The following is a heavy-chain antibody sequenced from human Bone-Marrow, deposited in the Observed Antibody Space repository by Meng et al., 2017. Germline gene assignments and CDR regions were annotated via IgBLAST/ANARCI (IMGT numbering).Heavy chain of an antibody. Sequence: QGQLPQWGGGRLKPSETLSLTCAVYGGSFSGYYWSWIRQPPGKGLEWIGEINHSGSTNYNPSLKSRVTISVDTSKNQFSLKLSSVTAADTAVYYCASGYCSGGSCQVGWFDPWGQGTLVTVSS. V-gene: IGHV4-34*01. CDR1: GGSFSGYY. D-gene: IGHD2-15*01. CDR3: ASGYCSGGSCQVGWFDP. J-gene: IGHJ5*02. CDR2: INHSGST.